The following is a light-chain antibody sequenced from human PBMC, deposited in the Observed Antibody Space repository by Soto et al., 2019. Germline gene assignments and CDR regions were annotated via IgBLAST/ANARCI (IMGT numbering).Light chain of an antibody. J-gene: IGKJ1*01. CDR3: QQYGSSPRT. V-gene: IGKV3-20*01. CDR2: GAS. CDR1: QSVSSSY. Sequence: EIVLTQSPGTLSLSPGERATLSCRASQSVSSSYLAWYQQKPGQAPRLLIYGASSRATGIPDRFSGSGSGTDFTLTISRLEPEDFAVYYCQQYGSSPRTFCQGISVDIK.